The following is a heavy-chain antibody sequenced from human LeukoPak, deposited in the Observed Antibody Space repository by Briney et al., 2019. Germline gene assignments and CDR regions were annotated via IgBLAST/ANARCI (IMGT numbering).Heavy chain of an antibody. V-gene: IGHV3-53*01. CDR1: GFTFGDYA. CDR3: ARGITVTATASFYYFYMDV. D-gene: IGHD2-21*02. Sequence: PGGSLRLSCTASGFTFGDYAMLWVRQAPGKGLEWVSVMYSGGSTYYAVYVNGRFNISRDNSKNTLYLQMNSLRAEDTAVYYCARGITVTATASFYYFYMDVWGKGTTVTVSS. J-gene: IGHJ6*03. CDR2: MYSGGST.